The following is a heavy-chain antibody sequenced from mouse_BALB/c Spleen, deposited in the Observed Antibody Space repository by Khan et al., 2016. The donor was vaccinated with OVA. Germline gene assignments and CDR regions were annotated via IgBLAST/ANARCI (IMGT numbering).Heavy chain of an antibody. CDR2: INTYIGEP. CDR3: ARVGYNGTMDF. CDR1: GFTFTNYG. J-gene: IGHJ4*01. D-gene: IGHD2-14*01. Sequence: QIQLVQSGPELKKPGETVQISCKASGFTFTNYGMNWVRQAPGKGLKWMGWINTYIGEPTFTDDFKGRFAFSLETSASTAYLQINSLKNEDTATYFCARVGYNGTMDFWGQGTSVTVSS. V-gene: IGHV9-3-1*01.